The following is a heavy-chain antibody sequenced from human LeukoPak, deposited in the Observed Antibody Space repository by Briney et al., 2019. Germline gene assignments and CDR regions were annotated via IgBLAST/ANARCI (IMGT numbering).Heavy chain of an antibody. CDR2: ISGSGGST. J-gene: IGHJ4*02. Sequence: GGSLRLSCAASGFTFSSYAVSWVRQAPGKGLEWVSAISGSGGSTYYADSVKGRFTISRDNSKNTLYLQMNSLRAEDTAVYYCAKDTGSRYYFDYWGQGTLVTVSS. CDR3: AKDTGSRYYFDY. CDR1: GFTFSSYA. V-gene: IGHV3-23*01.